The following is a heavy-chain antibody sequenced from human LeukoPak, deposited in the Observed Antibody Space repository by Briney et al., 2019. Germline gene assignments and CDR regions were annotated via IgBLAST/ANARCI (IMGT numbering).Heavy chain of an antibody. CDR1: GFTFSSYS. D-gene: IGHD4-23*01. J-gene: IGHJ4*02. V-gene: IGHV3-21*01. CDR3: ARDKARDYGGTFDY. Sequence: GGSLRLSCAASGFTFSSYSMNWVRQAPGKGLEWVSSISSSSSYIYYADSVKGRFTISRDNAKNSLYLQMNSLRAEDTAVYYCARDKARDYGGTFDYWGQGTLVTVSS. CDR2: ISSSSSYI.